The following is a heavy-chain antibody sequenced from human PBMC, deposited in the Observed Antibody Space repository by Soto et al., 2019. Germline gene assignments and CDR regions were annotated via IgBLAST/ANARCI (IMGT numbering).Heavy chain of an antibody. D-gene: IGHD6-19*01. CDR1: GYTFTGYY. CDR2: INPNSGGT. V-gene: IGHV1-2*04. Sequence: ASLKVSCKASGYTFTGYYMHWVRQAPGQGLEWMGWINPNSGGTNYAQKFQGWVTMTRDTSISTAYMELSRLRSDDTAVYYCARGSDIAVAGTKPNDYWGQGTLVTVSS. CDR3: ARGSDIAVAGTKPNDY. J-gene: IGHJ4*02.